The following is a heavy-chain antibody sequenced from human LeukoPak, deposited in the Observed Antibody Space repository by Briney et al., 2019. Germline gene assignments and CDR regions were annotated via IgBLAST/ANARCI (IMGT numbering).Heavy chain of an antibody. D-gene: IGHD3-16*01. CDR3: ARGLYGMDV. CDR1: GFSFSSYE. CDR2: ISSSGSTI. J-gene: IGHJ6*02. V-gene: IGHV3-48*03. Sequence: GGSLRLSCAASGFSFSSYEMNWVRQAPGKGLEWVSYISSSGSTIYYADPVKGRFTISRDNAKNSLYLQMNSLRADTAVYYCARGLYGMDVWGQGTTVTVSS.